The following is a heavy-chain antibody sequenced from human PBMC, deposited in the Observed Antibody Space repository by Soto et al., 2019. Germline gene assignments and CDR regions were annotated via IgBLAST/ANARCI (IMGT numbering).Heavy chain of an antibody. D-gene: IGHD2-2*01. Sequence: PGGSLRLSCAASGFTFSSYAMSWVRQAPGKGLEWVSAISGSGGSTYYADSVKGRFTISRDNSKNTLYLQMNSLRAEDTAVYYCAKGVVPAAMFYYYYYMDVWGKGTTVTVSS. V-gene: IGHV3-23*01. J-gene: IGHJ6*03. CDR1: GFTFSSYA. CDR2: ISGSGGST. CDR3: AKGVVPAAMFYYYYYMDV.